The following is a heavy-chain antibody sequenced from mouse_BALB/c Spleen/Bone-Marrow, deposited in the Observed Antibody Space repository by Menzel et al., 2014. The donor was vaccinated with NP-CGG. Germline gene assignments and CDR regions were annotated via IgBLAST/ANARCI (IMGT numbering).Heavy chain of an antibody. V-gene: IGHV5-9-2*01. Sequence: LQQSGGDLVKPGGSLKLSCAASGFTFSSYGMSWVRQTPGKRLEWVATISGGGSYIYYADNVKGRFIISRGNAKNNLYLQVRSLRSEDTALYYCAREGYDYDWFADWGQGTLVTVSA. CDR1: GFTFSSYG. D-gene: IGHD2-4*01. J-gene: IGHJ3*01. CDR3: AREGYDYDWFAD. CDR2: ISGGGSYI.